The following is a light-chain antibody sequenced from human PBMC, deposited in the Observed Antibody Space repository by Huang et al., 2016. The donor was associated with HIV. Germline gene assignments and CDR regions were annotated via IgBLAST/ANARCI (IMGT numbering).Light chain of an antibody. Sequence: DTQMTQSPSSLSASVGDRVTITCRAIQSISSYLNWYQQKPGKAPKLLIYAASSLQSGVQSRFSCSGSGTDFTLTISSLQPEDFATYYCQQSYSIPFTFGPGTKVDIK. CDR1: QSISSY. V-gene: IGKV1-39*01. J-gene: IGKJ3*01. CDR2: AAS. CDR3: QQSYSIPFT.